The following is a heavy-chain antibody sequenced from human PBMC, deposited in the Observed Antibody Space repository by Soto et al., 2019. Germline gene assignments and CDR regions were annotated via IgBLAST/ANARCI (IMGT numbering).Heavy chain of an antibody. CDR3: ARYYYDSSGYQGHNWSDP. V-gene: IGHV4-30-4*01. J-gene: IGHJ5*02. Sequence: SETLSLTCTVSSGSISSGDYYWSWIRQPPGKGLEWIGYIYYSGSTYYNPSLKSRVTISVDTSKNQFSLKLSSVTAADTAVYYCARYYYDSSGYQGHNWSDPWGQGTLVTVSS. D-gene: IGHD3-22*01. CDR2: IYYSGST. CDR1: SGSISSGDYY.